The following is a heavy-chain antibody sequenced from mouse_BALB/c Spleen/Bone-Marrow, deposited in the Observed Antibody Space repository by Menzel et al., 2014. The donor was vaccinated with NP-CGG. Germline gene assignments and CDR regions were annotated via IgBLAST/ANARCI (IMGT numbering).Heavy chain of an antibody. Sequence: VKLVESGPGLVAPSQSLSITCTVSGFSLTSYGVHWVRQPPGKGLEWLGVIWAGGSTNYNSAPMSRLSISKDNSKSQVFFKMNSLQTDDTAMYYCAREATMITWFAYWGQGTLVTVSA. CDR3: AREATMITWFAY. CDR1: GFSLTSYG. V-gene: IGHV2-9*02. D-gene: IGHD2-4*01. J-gene: IGHJ3*01. CDR2: IWAGGST.